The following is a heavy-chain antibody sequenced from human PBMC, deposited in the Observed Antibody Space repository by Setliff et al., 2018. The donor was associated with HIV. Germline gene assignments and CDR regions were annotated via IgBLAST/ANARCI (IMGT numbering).Heavy chain of an antibody. D-gene: IGHD4-17*01. CDR3: ARQGYGDYWYFDL. CDR2: IHPRDSHA. Sequence: GESLKISCQGSGYSFTSYWIGWVRQMPGKGLEWMGIIHPRDSHARYNPSFQGQVTFTADKSINTAYMQWRSLKASDTAMYYCARQGYGDYWYFDLWGRGTLVTVSS. J-gene: IGHJ2*01. V-gene: IGHV5-51*01. CDR1: GYSFTSYW.